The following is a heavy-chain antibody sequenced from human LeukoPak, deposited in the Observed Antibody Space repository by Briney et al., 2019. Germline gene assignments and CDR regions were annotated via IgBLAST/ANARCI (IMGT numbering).Heavy chain of an antibody. CDR2: IYYSGST. CDR3: ARNFIVVADNYFDY. CDR1: GGSISSYY. J-gene: IGHJ4*02. D-gene: IGHD2-2*01. Sequence: PSETLSLTCTVSGGSISSYYWSWIRQPPGKGLEWIGYIYYSGSTNYSPSLKSRVTISVDTSKNQFSLKLSSVTAADTAVYYCARNFIVVADNYFDYWGQGTLVTVSS. V-gene: IGHV4-59*01.